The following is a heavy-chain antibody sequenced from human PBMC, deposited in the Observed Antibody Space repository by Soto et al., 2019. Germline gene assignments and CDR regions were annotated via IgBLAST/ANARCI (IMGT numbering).Heavy chain of an antibody. J-gene: IGHJ1*01. D-gene: IGHD2-15*01. CDR1: GFTFSDYY. CDR3: ARDAGIWSHEYFQH. CDR2: ISSSGSTI. Sequence: GGSLRLSCAASGFTFSDYYMSWIRQAPGKGLEWVSYISSSGSTIYYAYSVKGRFTISRDNAKNSLYLQMNSLRAEDTAVYYCARDAGIWSHEYFQHWGQGTLVTVSS. V-gene: IGHV3-11*01.